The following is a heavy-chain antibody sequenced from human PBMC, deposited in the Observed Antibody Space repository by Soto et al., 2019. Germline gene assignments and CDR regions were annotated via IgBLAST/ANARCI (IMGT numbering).Heavy chain of an antibody. Sequence: QVQLVESGGGVVQPGRSLRLSGAASGFTFSSYAMHWVRQAPGKGLEWGAVISYDGSKKYYADSVKGRFTISRDNSKNTLYLQMNSLRAEDTAVYYCARDPGGTDFAEGTSSFDYWGKGTLVTVSS. CDR3: ARDPGGTDFAEGTSSFDY. CDR2: ISYDGSKK. J-gene: IGHJ4*02. V-gene: IGHV3-30-3*01. CDR1: GFTFSSYA. D-gene: IGHD3-3*01.